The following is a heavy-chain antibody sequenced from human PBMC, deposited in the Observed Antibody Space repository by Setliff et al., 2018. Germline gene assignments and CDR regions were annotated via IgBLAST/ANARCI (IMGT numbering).Heavy chain of an antibody. CDR1: GFTFSTHS. D-gene: IGHD3-16*01. V-gene: IGHV3-21*01. CDR3: VRDWGDYNDY. J-gene: IGHJ6*03. Sequence: PGGSLRLSCAASGFTFSTHSMNWVRQAPGKGLEWVSSISRSSTYIYYADSMKGRFTISRDNAKNSLYLQMNSLRAEDTAVYYCVRDWGDYNDYWGKGTTVTVSS. CDR2: ISRSSTYI.